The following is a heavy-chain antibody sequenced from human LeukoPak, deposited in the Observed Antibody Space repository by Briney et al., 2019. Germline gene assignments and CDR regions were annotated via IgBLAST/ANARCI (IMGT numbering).Heavy chain of an antibody. D-gene: IGHD5-18*01. Sequence: VAAVKVCCKASGGTFSSYAISWVRQAPGQGLEWMGGIIPIFGTANYAQKFQGRVTITTDESTSTAYMELSSLRSEDTAVYYCARDRTASGPYMDVWGKGTTVTVSS. J-gene: IGHJ6*03. CDR3: ARDRTASGPYMDV. CDR1: GGTFSSYA. V-gene: IGHV1-69*05. CDR2: IIPIFGTA.